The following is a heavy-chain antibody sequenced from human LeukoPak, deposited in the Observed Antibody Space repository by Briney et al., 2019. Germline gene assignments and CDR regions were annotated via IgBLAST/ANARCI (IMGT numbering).Heavy chain of an antibody. D-gene: IGHD6-19*01. CDR3: ARMYSSYYYYMDV. V-gene: IGHV4-39*01. CDR1: GDSISSSSSY. CDR2: IYYSGST. J-gene: IGHJ6*03. Sequence: PSETLSLTCSVSGDSISSSSSYWGWIRQPPGKGLEWIGSIYYSGSTYYNPSLKSRVTISVDTSKNQFSLKLSSVTAADTAVYYCARMYSSYYYYMDVWGKGTTVTISS.